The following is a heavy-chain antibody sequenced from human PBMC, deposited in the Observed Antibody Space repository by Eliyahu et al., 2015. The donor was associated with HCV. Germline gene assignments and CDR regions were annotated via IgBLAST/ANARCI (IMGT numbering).Heavy chain of an antibody. Sequence: QVQLVQSGVEVKKPGASVKVSCKASGYTFSXYGVSWVRQAPGQGLEWMGWINPNNGNTNYAQKLQGRVTMTTDTSTSTVYMELRSLRSDDTAVYYCARRGLAGIYSIDYWGQGTLLTVSS. D-gene: IGHD1-26*01. V-gene: IGHV1-18*01. CDR1: GYTFSXYG. CDR2: INPNNGNT. J-gene: IGHJ4*02. CDR3: ARRGLAGIYSIDY.